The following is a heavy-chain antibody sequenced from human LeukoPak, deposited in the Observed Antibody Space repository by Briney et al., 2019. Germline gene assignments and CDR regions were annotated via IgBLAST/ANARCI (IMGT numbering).Heavy chain of an antibody. CDR1: GGSFSGYF. CDR2: INHSGST. J-gene: IGHJ4*02. Sequence: SETLSLTCAVYGGSFSGYFWNWIRQPPGKGLEWIGEINHSGSTNYNPSLKSRVTISVDTSKNQFSLKLSSVTAADTAVYYCARGLVPYYDSSGYYYDYWGQGTLVTVSS. CDR3: ARGLVPYYDSSGYYYDY. V-gene: IGHV4-34*01. D-gene: IGHD3-22*01.